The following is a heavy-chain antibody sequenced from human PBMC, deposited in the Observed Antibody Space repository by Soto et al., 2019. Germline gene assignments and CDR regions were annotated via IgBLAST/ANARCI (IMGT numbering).Heavy chain of an antibody. Sequence: GESLKIWCNGSGDSFTSYWIGWVRQMPGKGLEWMGIIYPGDSDTRYSPSFQGQVTISADKSISTAYLQWSSLKASDTAMYYCARLHRYHAFDIWGQGTMVTVSS. J-gene: IGHJ3*02. CDR1: GDSFTSYW. CDR3: ARLHRYHAFDI. V-gene: IGHV5-51*01. CDR2: IYPGDSDT. D-gene: IGHD2-2*02.